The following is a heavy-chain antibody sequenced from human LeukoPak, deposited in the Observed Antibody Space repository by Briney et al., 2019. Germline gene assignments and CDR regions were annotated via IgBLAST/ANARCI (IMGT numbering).Heavy chain of an antibody. CDR3: AKDVYGDYGGLDY. V-gene: IGHV3-23*01. D-gene: IGHD4-17*01. CDR2: ISGSGGSA. J-gene: IGHJ4*02. CDR1: GFTFSSYA. Sequence: GGSLRLSCAASGFTFSSYAMSWVRQAPGKGLEWVSAISGSGGSAYYADSVKGRFTISRDNSKNTLYLQMNSLRAEDTAVYYCAKDVYGDYGGLDYWGQGTLVIVSS.